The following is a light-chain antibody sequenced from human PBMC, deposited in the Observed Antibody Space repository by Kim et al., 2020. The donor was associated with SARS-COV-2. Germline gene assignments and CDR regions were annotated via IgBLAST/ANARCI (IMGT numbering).Light chain of an antibody. J-gene: IGLJ2*01. Sequence: QSALTQPRSVSGSPGQSVTIPCTGTSSDVGGYNYVSWYQRHPGKAPKLMIYDVSKRPSGVPDRFSGSKSGNTASLTISGLQAEDEADYYCCSYAGSYTFVVFGGGTQLTVL. CDR3: CSYAGSYTFVV. V-gene: IGLV2-11*01. CDR1: SSDVGGYNY. CDR2: DVS.